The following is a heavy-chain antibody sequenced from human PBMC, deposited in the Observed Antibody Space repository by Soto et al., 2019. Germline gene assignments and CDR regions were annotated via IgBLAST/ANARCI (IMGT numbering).Heavy chain of an antibody. CDR3: ANSRATCIVVVPAAIDLPFDY. CDR1: GFTFSSYA. CDR2: ISGSGGST. D-gene: IGHD2-2*02. J-gene: IGHJ4*02. Sequence: GGSLRLSCAASGFTFSSYAMSWVRQAPGKGLEWVSAISGSGGSTYYADSVKGRFTISRDNSENTLYLQMNRLRAEDTAVYYCANSRATCIVVVPAAIDLPFDYWGQGTLVTVSS. V-gene: IGHV3-23*01.